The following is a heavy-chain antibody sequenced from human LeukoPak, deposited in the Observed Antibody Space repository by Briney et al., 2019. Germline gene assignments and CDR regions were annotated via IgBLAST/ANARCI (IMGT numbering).Heavy chain of an antibody. CDR2: ISWNSGSI. CDR1: GFTFDDYA. D-gene: IGHD3-9*01. CDR3: AKGTGKNDILTAFDY. J-gene: IGHJ4*02. V-gene: IGHV3-9*01. Sequence: GGSLRLSCAASGFTFDDYAMHWVRQAPGKGLEWVSGISWNSGSIGYADSVKGRFTISRDNAKNSLYLQMNSLRAEDTALYYCAKGTGKNDILTAFDYWGQGTLVTVSS.